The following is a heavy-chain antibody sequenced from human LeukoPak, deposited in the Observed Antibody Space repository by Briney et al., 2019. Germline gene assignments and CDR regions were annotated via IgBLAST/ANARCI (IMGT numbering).Heavy chain of an antibody. CDR1: GFTFSTYA. Sequence: GGSLRLSCAASGFTFSTYAMHWVRQAPGKGLEWVAVISYDGSNKYYADSVKGRFTISRDNSKNTLYLQMNSLRPEDTALYYCAKEGDYCGSGSHRDAFDMWGQGTMVTVSS. V-gene: IGHV3-30*04. CDR2: ISYDGSNK. J-gene: IGHJ3*02. D-gene: IGHD3-10*01. CDR3: AKEGDYCGSGSHRDAFDM.